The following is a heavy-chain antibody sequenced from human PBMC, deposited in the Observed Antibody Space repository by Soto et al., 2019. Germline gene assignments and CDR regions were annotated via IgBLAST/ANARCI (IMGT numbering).Heavy chain of an antibody. CDR2: ISAYNGNT. V-gene: IGHV1-18*01. Sequence: QVQLVQSGAEVKKPGASVKVSCKASGYTFTSYAISWVRQAPGQGLEWMGWISAYNGNTKYAQKLQGRVTLTTETSTSTGYMELRSLRSDDAAVYYCARDTAMALPDAWGQGTLVTVSS. D-gene: IGHD5-18*01. CDR1: GYTFTSYA. CDR3: ARDTAMALPDA. J-gene: IGHJ4*02.